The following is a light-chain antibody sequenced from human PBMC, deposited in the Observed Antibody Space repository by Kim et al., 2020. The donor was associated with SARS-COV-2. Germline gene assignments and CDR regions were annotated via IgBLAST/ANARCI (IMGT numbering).Light chain of an antibody. CDR2: SNN. CDR3: AAWDDSLNGYV. CDR1: WCDMESKP. V-gene: IGLV1-44*01. Sequence: GRKVTISCYGSWCDMESKPVNRYQQLPGTAPKRLIYSNNQLPSGFPDRFSGSKSGTSASLAISGLQSEDEADYYCAAWDDSLNGYVFGTGTKVTVL. J-gene: IGLJ1*01.